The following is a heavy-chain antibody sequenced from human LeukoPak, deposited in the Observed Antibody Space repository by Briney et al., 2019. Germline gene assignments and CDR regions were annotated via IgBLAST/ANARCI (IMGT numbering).Heavy chain of an antibody. CDR1: GGSISSRSYY. CDR3: AYHVGSYDAFDI. V-gene: IGHV4-39*01. CDR2: IYYSGST. D-gene: IGHD1-26*01. J-gene: IGHJ3*02. Sequence: SETLPLTCTVSGGSISSRSYYWGWIRQPPGKGLEWIGSIYYSGSTYYNPSLKSRVTISVDTSKNQFSLKLSSVTAADTAVYYCAYHVGSYDAFDIWGQGTMVTVSS.